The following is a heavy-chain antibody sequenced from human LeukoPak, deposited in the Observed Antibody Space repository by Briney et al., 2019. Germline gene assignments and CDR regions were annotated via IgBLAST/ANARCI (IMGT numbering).Heavy chain of an antibody. CDR2: ISGSGGST. V-gene: IGHV3-23*01. D-gene: IGHD5-18*01. J-gene: IGHJ4*02. CDR3: ARDLSGVAGYTYGRGIDY. Sequence: GGSLRLSCAASGFTFSSYAMSWVRQAPGKGLEWVSAISGSGGSTYYADSVKGRFTISRDNSKDTLYLQMNSLRAEDTAVYYCARDLSGVAGYTYGRGIDYWGQGTLVTVSS. CDR1: GFTFSSYA.